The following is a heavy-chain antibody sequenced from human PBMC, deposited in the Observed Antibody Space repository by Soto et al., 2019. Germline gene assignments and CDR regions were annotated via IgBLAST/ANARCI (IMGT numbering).Heavy chain of an antibody. Sequence: GRSLRLSCAASGFTFDDYAMHWARQAPGKGLEWVSGVNWKGASIAYADSVKGRFTISRDNVKNFVYLQMNSLKTEDTALYYCTKDRAARLDVFDIWGQGTMVTDSS. D-gene: IGHD6-6*01. V-gene: IGHV3-9*01. CDR3: TKDRAARLDVFDI. J-gene: IGHJ3*02. CDR2: VNWKGASI. CDR1: GFTFDDYA.